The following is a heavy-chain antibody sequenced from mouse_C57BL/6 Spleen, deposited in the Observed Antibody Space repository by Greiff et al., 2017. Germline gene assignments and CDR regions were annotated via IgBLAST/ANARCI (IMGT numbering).Heavy chain of an antibody. V-gene: IGHV7-1*01. CDR3: ARDAFYYYGGSAD. Sequence: EVQGVESGGGLVQSGRSLRLSCATSGFTFSDFYMEWVRQAPGKGLEWIAASRNKANDYTTEYSASVKGRFIVSRDTSQSILYLQMNALRAEDTAIYYCARDAFYYYGGSADRGQATLVTVSA. D-gene: IGHD1-1*01. J-gene: IGHJ3*01. CDR1: GFTFSDFY. CDR2: SRNKANDYTT.